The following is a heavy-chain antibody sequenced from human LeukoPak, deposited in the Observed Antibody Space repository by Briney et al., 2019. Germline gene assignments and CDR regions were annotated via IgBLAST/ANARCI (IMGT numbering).Heavy chain of an antibody. CDR3: AKGERFGDHPPLAYMDV. V-gene: IGHV3-23*01. J-gene: IGHJ6*03. CDR2: ISGSGGST. D-gene: IGHD3-10*01. CDR1: GFTFSSYA. Sequence: GGSLRLSCAASGFTFSSYAMSWVRQAPGKGLEWVSAISGSGGSTYYADSVKGRFTISRDNSKNTLYLQMTSLRGDDAAVYYCAKGERFGDHPPLAYMDVWGKGTTVTVSS.